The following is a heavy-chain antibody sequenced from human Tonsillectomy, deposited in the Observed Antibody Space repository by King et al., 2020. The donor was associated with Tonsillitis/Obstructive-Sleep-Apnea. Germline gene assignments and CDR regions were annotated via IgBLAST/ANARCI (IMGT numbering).Heavy chain of an antibody. CDR2: ISSSSSYT. Sequence: VQLVESGGGLVKPGGSLRLSCAASGFTFSDYYMSWIRQAPGKGLEWVSYISSSSSYTNYADSVKGRFTISRDNAKNSLYLQMNSLRAEDTAVYYCARESAISGASKLDLNWFDPWGQGTLVTVSS. CDR1: GFTFSDYY. J-gene: IGHJ5*02. D-gene: IGHD3-3*01. CDR3: ARESAISGASKLDLNWFDP. V-gene: IGHV3-11*05.